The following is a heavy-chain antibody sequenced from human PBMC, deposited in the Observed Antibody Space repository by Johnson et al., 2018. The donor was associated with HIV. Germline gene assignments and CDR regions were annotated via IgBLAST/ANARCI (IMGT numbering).Heavy chain of an antibody. CDR2: IYTGGNA. V-gene: IGHV3-53*04. CDR3: ARGEGAYCGGDCYYAFDI. CDR1: GFTVSSKY. D-gene: IGHD2-21*02. Sequence: MLLVESGGGVVQPGRSLRLSCAASGFTVSSKYMSWVRQAPWKGLEWVSVIYTGGNAYYADSVKGRFTISRHNSKNTLYLQVDSLRVEDTAVYYCARGEGAYCGGDCYYAFDIWGQGTMVTVSS. J-gene: IGHJ3*02.